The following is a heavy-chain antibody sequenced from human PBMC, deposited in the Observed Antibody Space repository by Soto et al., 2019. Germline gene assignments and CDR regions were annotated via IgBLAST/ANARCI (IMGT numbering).Heavy chain of an antibody. CDR1: GFTFSTYV. J-gene: IGHJ6*02. CDR3: ASPATGDYYGSGRAYHYFVVDV. V-gene: IGHV3-30*03. CDR2: ISFDGRSK. D-gene: IGHD3-10*01. Sequence: QVQLVESGGGVVQPGRSLRLSCAASGFTFSTYVMHWVRQAPGKGPEWVAVISFDGRSKDYADSVKGRFTISRDNSKNALYLQMNSLRAEDTAVYYCASPATGDYYGSGRAYHYFVVDVWGQGTTVTVSS.